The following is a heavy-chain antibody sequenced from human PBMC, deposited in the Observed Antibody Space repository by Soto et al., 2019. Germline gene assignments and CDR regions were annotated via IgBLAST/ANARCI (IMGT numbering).Heavy chain of an antibody. CDR2: INSDGSST. D-gene: IGHD1-26*01. V-gene: IGHV3-74*01. CDR3: ARRGNSLGAIDY. J-gene: IGHJ4*02. CDR1: GFTFSSYW. Sequence: GGSLRLSCAASGFTFSSYWMHWVRQAPGKGLVWVSRINSDGSSTSYADSVKGRFTISRDNAKNTLYLQMNSLRAEDTAVYYCARRGNSLGAIDYWGQGTLVTVSS.